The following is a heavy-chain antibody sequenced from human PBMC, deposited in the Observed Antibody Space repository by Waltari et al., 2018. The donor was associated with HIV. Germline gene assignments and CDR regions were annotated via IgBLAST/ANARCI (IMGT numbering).Heavy chain of an antibody. Sequence: EVQLVQSGAEVKKPGESLTISCKGSGYTFTSYWIGWVRQMPGKGLEWMGIMYPGDSDTKYSPSFQGQVTISADKSVSTAFLHWSSLKASDTAIYYCARAPSAVLSPYYFDSWGQGTLVTVSS. CDR1: GYTFTSYW. V-gene: IGHV5-51*01. D-gene: IGHD3-10*01. CDR3: ARAPSAVLSPYYFDS. CDR2: MYPGDSDT. J-gene: IGHJ4*02.